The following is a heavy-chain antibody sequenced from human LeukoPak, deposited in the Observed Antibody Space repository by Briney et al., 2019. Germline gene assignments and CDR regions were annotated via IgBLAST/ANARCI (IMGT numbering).Heavy chain of an antibody. D-gene: IGHD3-9*01. CDR2: IYYSGST. CDR1: GGSISSYY. J-gene: IGHJ3*02. Sequence: SETLSLTCTVSGGSISSYYWSWIRQPPGKGLEWIGYIYYSGSTNYNPSLKSRVTISVDTSKNQFSLKLSSVTAADTAVYYCARAGKLRYFDWFPDAFDIWGQGTMVTVSS. CDR3: ARAGKLRYFDWFPDAFDI. V-gene: IGHV4-59*01.